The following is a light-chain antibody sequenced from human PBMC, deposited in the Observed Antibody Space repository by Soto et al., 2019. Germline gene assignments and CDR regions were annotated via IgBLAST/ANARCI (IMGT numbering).Light chain of an antibody. CDR2: EVS. CDR1: SSDGGGYNY. Sequence: QSVLTQPASVSGSPGQSITISCTGTSSDGGGYNYVSWYQQHPGKAPKLMIYEVSNRPSGVSNRFSGSKSGNTASLTISGLQAEDEADYYCSSYTSSSTPYVFGSGTKVIGL. CDR3: SSYTSSSTPYV. J-gene: IGLJ1*01. V-gene: IGLV2-14*01.